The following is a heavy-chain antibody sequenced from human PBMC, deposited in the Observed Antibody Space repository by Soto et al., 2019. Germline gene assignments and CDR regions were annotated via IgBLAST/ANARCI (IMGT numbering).Heavy chain of an antibody. Sequence: GGSLRLSCAASGFTFSSYGMHWFRQAPGKGLEWVAVIWYDGSNKYYADSVKGRFTISRDNSKNTLYPQMNSLRAEDTAVYYCARDHGYSSGYKYYFDYWGQRTLVTVSS. J-gene: IGHJ4*02. D-gene: IGHD6-19*01. V-gene: IGHV3-33*01. CDR3: ARDHGYSSGYKYYFDY. CDR2: IWYDGSNK. CDR1: GFTFSSYG.